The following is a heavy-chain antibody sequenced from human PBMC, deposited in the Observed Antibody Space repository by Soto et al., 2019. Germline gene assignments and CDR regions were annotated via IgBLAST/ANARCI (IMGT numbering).Heavy chain of an antibody. Sequence: VGSLRLSCAASGFTFSSYEMNWVRQAPGKGLEWVSYISSSGSTIYYADSVKGRFTISRDNAKNSLYLQMNSLRAEDTAVYYCARIKWFGETGGMDVWGQGTTVTVSS. V-gene: IGHV3-48*03. CDR1: GFTFSSYE. CDR2: ISSSGSTI. D-gene: IGHD3-10*01. J-gene: IGHJ6*02. CDR3: ARIKWFGETGGMDV.